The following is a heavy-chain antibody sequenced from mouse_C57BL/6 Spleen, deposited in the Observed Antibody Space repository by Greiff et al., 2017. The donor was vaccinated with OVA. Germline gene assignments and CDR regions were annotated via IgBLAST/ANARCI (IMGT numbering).Heavy chain of an antibody. Sequence: VQLQQSGAELVKPGASVKLSCTASGFNIKDYYMHWAKQRTEQGLEWIGRIDPEDGETKYAPKFQGKATITADTSSNTAYLQLSSLTSEDTAVYYCARGAYYSNPYWYFDVWGTGTTVTVSS. CDR2: IDPEDGET. CDR1: GFNIKDYY. D-gene: IGHD2-5*01. V-gene: IGHV14-2*01. J-gene: IGHJ1*03. CDR3: ARGAYYSNPYWYFDV.